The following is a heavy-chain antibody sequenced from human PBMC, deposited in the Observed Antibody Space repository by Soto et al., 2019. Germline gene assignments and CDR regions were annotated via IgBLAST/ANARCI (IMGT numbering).Heavy chain of an antibody. CDR3: ARDFSSGWYP. CDR2: IKDDGRQT. CDR1: VFIFSRYW. D-gene: IGHD6-19*01. J-gene: IGHJ5*02. V-gene: IGHV3-7*01. Sequence: GGSLRLSCAASVFIFSRYWMSWFRQALGKGLEWVANIKDDGRQTYYVDSVNGRFTISRDNAKSSLYLQMNSLRAEDTAVYYCARDFSSGWYPWSQGTLVTV.